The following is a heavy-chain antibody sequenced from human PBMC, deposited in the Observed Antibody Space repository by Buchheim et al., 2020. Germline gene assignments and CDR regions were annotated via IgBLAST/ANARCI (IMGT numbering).Heavy chain of an antibody. CDR3: AKYGSS. V-gene: IGHV3-74*03. CDR2: IKSDGSHT. D-gene: IGHD6-6*01. J-gene: IGHJ5*02. Sequence: EVQLVESGGDLIQPGGSLRLSCAASGFTFSSSWMHWVRQVPGKGLVWVSSIKSDGSHTTYADSVKGRFTISRDNGKNTLYLQMSGLRVEDTAVYFCAKYGSSWGQGTL. CDR1: GFTFSSSW.